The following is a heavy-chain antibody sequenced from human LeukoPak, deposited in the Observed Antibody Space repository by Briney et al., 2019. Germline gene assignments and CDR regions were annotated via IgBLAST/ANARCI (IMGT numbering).Heavy chain of an antibody. CDR3: ARDPSMIRGENTPYFDY. CDR1: GYTFTGYY. J-gene: IGHJ4*02. D-gene: IGHD3-10*01. CDR2: IIPIFGTA. V-gene: IGHV1-69*13. Sequence: SVKVSCKASGYTFTGYYMHWVRQAPGQGLEWMGGIIPIFGTADYAQKFQGRVTITADESTSTAYMELNSLRSEDTAVYYCARDPSMIRGENTPYFDYWGQGTLVTVSS.